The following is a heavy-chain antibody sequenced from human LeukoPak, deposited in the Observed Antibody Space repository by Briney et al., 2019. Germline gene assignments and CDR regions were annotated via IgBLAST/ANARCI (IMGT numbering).Heavy chain of an antibody. V-gene: IGHV1-18*01. CDR2: ISAYNGDT. D-gene: IGHD1-26*01. Sequence: ASVKVSCKASGYTLSSYGITWVRQAPGRGVAWMGWISAYNGDTNCAQKLRGRVTMTTDTSTRTASMALSSLRDSGTHAFFCASEGGELPAYWGQGTLVTVSS. J-gene: IGHJ4*02. CDR3: ASEGGELPAY. CDR1: GYTLSSYG.